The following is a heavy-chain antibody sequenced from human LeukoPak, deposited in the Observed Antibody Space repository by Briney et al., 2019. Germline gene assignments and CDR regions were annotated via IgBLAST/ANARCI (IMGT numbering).Heavy chain of an antibody. CDR3: ATTGYSSRNY. D-gene: IGHD6-13*01. Sequence: GGSLRLSCAASGFTVSSNYMSWVRQAPGKGLEWVSAISGSGDTYYADSVKGRFTISRDNSKNTLYLQMNSLRAEDTAVYYCATTGYSSRNYWGQGTLVTGSS. CDR1: GFTVSSNY. V-gene: IGHV3-53*01. J-gene: IGHJ4*02. CDR2: ISGSGDT.